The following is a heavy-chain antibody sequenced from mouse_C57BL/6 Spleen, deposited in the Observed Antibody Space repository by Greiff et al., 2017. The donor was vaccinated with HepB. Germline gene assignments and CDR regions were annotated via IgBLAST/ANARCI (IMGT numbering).Heavy chain of an antibody. J-gene: IGHJ3*01. Sequence: VKLQQPGAELVKPGASVKLSCKASGYTFTSYWMQWVKQRPGQGLEWIGEIDPSDSYTNYNQKFKGKATLTVDTSSSTAYMQLSSLTSEDSAVYYCARGHDGGFAYWGQGTLVTVSA. D-gene: IGHD1-2*01. CDR2: IDPSDSYT. CDR3: ARGHDGGFAY. CDR1: GYTFTSYW. V-gene: IGHV1-50*01.